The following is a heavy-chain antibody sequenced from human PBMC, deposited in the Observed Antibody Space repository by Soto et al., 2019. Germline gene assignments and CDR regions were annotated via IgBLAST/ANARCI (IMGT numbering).Heavy chain of an antibody. CDR2: IYYSGST. CDR3: ARDSGPARPGLGYYYYGMDV. CDR1: GGSISSGGYY. D-gene: IGHD6-6*01. V-gene: IGHV4-31*03. J-gene: IGHJ6*02. Sequence: QVQLQESGPGLVKPSQTLSLTCTVSGGSISSGGYYWSWIRQHPGKGLGWIGYIYYSGSTYYNPSLKSRVTISVDTSKNQFSLKLSSVTAADTAVYYCARDSGPARPGLGYYYYGMDVWGQGTTVTVSS.